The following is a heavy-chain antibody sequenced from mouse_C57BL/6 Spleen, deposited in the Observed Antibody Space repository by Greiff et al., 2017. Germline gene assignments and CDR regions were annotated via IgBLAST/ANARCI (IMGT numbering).Heavy chain of an antibody. CDR1: GYTFTSYW. D-gene: IGHD2-4*01. CDR2: IHPNSGST. CDR3: AREDYDGRRNY. V-gene: IGHV1-64*01. J-gene: IGHJ4*01. Sequence: QVQLQQPGAELVKPGASVKLSCKASGYTFTSYWMHWVKQRPGQGLAWIGMIHPNSGSTNYNEKFKSKATLTVDKSSSTAYMQLSSLTSEDSAVYYCAREDYDGRRNYWDQGASVTVSS.